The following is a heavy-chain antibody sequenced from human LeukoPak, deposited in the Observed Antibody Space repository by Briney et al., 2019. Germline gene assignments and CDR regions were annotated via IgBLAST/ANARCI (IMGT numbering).Heavy chain of an antibody. CDR2: NYYNEST. CDR1: GGPMSSGSYY. CDR3: ARGYSTGTPFFDY. V-gene: IGHV4-39*01. Sequence: SETLSLTCTVSGGPMSSGSYYWGWIRQSPGKGLEWIGSNYYNESTYYNPSFKSRVTIHVDMSENQFSLRLNSVTAADTAVYYCARGYSTGTPFFDYWGQGILVTVSS. D-gene: IGHD2-8*02. J-gene: IGHJ4*02.